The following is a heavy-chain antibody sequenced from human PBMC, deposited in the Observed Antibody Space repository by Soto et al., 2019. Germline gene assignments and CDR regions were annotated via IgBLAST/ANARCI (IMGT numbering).Heavy chain of an antibody. CDR1: GFTFVNYA. Sequence: HPGGSLRLSCTASGFTFVNYAMSWVRQAPGKGLEWVSGISGGGDSTYYAGSVEGRFTISRDNSENTLYLQMSSLRAEDTAVYFCAQEEAASFDSWGQGTLVTVSS. CDR2: ISGGGDST. J-gene: IGHJ4*02. D-gene: IGHD2-15*01. V-gene: IGHV3-23*01. CDR3: AQEEAASFDS.